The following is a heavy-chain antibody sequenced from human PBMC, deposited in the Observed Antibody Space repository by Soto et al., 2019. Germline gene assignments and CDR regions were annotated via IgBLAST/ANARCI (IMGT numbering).Heavy chain of an antibody. CDR2: ISAYNGNT. CDR3: ARSSGTSYIWFDP. V-gene: IGHV1-18*01. Sequence: QVQLVQSGAEVKKPGASVKVSCKASGYTFTSYGISWVRQAPGQGLEWMGWISAYNGNTNYAQKVQGRVTMTTDTSTSTADMEVRSLRSDDTAVYYCARSSGTSYIWFDPWGQGTLVTVSS. J-gene: IGHJ5*02. D-gene: IGHD1-26*01. CDR1: GYTFTSYG.